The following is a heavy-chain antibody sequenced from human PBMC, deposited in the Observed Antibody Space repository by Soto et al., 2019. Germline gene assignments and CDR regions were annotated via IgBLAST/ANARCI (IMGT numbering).Heavy chain of an antibody. CDR2: VNPSGDRT. CDR1: GYAFSSHY. V-gene: IGHV1-46*03. D-gene: IGHD4-17*01. CDR3: GGDGAATSTGFDY. J-gene: IGHJ4*02. Sequence: QVLLVQSAAEVKEPGASVKLSCKASGYAFSSHYMYWVRQAPGQGLEWMGRVNPSGDRTTYSQKFPGRITMTRDTSTSTFYLEVRSLTSGDMGVYYCGGDGAATSTGFDYWGQGTLVTVSS.